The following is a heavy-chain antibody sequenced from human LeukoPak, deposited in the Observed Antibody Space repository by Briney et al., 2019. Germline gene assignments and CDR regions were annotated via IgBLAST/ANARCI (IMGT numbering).Heavy chain of an antibody. CDR1: GYTLTELS. CDR2: FDPEDGET. D-gene: IGHD6-13*01. V-gene: IGHV1-24*01. Sequence: ASVKVSCKVSGYTLTELSMHWVRQAPGKGLEWMGGFDPEDGETIYAQKFQGRVTMTEDTSTDTAYMELSSLRAEDTAVYYCAKRASSSWYIDYWGQGTLVTVSS. J-gene: IGHJ4*02. CDR3: AKRASSSWYIDY.